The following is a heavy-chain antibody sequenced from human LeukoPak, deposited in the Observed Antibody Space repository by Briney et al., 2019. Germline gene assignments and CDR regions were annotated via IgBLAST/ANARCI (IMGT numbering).Heavy chain of an antibody. CDR3: AKDREFPYYDFWSGPTMDV. Sequence: PGGSLRLSCAASGFTFSSYGMHWVRQAPGKGLEWVAVIWYDGSNKYYADSVKGRFTISRDNSKNTLYLQMNSLRAEDTAVYYCAKDREFPYYDFWSGPTMDVWGKGTTVTVSS. V-gene: IGHV3-33*06. CDR1: GFTFSSYG. J-gene: IGHJ6*03. D-gene: IGHD3-3*01. CDR2: IWYDGSNK.